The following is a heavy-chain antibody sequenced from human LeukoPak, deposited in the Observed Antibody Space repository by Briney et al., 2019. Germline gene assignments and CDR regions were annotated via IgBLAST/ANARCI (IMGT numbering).Heavy chain of an antibody. V-gene: IGHV4-59*13. CDR1: GGSISSYY. Sequence: PSETLSLTRIVSGGSISSYYWSWIRQPPGKGLEWIGNIYSSGTTNYNPSLKSRVTISMDTSKNQFSLKLSSVTAADTAVYYCARGKIWSPVYLSHWGQGTLVTVSS. CDR3: ARGKIWSPVYLSH. J-gene: IGHJ4*02. CDR2: IYSSGTT. D-gene: IGHD3-10*01.